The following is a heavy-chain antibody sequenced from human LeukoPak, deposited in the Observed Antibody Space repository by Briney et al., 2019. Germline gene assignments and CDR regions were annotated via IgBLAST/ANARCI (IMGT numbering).Heavy chain of an antibody. CDR3: ARVSHYRSGWFGP. Sequence: GGSLRLSCAASGFTFTTYWMNWVRQAPGKGLEWVSYISSSSNTIYYADSVKGRFTISRDNAKNSLYLQKNSLRAEDTAVYYCARVSHYRSGWFGPWGQGTLVTVSS. CDR1: GFTFTTYW. D-gene: IGHD3-10*01. CDR2: ISSSSNTI. J-gene: IGHJ5*02. V-gene: IGHV3-48*01.